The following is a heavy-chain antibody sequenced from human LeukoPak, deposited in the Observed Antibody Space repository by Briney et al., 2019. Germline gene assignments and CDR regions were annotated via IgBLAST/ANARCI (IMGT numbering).Heavy chain of an antibody. D-gene: IGHD2-2*02. Sequence: GGSLRLSCAASGFTFSNNWMHWVRQAPGKGLVWVSRINNDGSGTNYVDSVKGRFTISRDNAKNTLYLQMNSLRAEDTAVYYCAVHCSSTSCYTDYWGQGTLVTVSS. CDR2: INNDGSGT. CDR1: GFTFSNNW. V-gene: IGHV3-74*01. J-gene: IGHJ4*02. CDR3: AVHCSSTSCYTDY.